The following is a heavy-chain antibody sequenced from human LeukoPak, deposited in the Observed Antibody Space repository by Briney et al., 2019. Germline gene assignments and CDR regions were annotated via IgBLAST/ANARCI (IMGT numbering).Heavy chain of an antibody. Sequence: GGSLRLSCAASGFTFSSYWMHWVRQAPGKGLVWVSRINSDGSSTSYADSVKGRFTISRDNAKNTLYLQMNSQRAEDTAVYYCARVLYCTNGVCYWHYYYMDVWGKGTTVTVSS. CDR2: INSDGSST. J-gene: IGHJ6*03. CDR3: ARVLYCTNGVCYWHYYYMDV. D-gene: IGHD2-8*01. CDR1: GFTFSSYW. V-gene: IGHV3-74*01.